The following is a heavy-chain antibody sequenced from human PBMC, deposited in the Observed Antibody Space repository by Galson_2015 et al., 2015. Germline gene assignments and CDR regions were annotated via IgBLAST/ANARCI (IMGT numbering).Heavy chain of an antibody. CDR3: ARSRIAAAGSEYYGMDV. Sequence: SVKVSCKASGGTFSSYAISWVRQAPGQGLEWMGGIIPIFGTANYAQKFQGRVTITADESTSTAYMELSSLRSEDTAVYYCARSRIAAAGSEYYGMDVWGQGTTVTVSS. J-gene: IGHJ6*02. V-gene: IGHV1-69*13. CDR2: IIPIFGTA. CDR1: GGTFSSYA. D-gene: IGHD6-13*01.